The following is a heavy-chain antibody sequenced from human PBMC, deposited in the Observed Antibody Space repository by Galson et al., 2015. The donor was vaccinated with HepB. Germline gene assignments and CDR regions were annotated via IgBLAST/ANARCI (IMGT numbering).Heavy chain of an antibody. CDR3: ARAPTHGGFDI. J-gene: IGHJ3*02. CDR1: GFTFSKYA. Sequence: SLKLSCAASGFTFSKYAMNWVRQAPGKGLEWVAGIWNNRNNKYYADSVTGRFTISRDNSKNTLYLQMNRLRAEDTAMYYCARAPTHGGFDIWGQGTMVTVSS. CDR2: IWNNRNNK. V-gene: IGHV3-33*01. D-gene: IGHD4-23*01.